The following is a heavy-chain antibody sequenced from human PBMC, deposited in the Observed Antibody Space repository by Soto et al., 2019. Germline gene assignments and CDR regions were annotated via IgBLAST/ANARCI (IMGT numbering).Heavy chain of an antibody. J-gene: IGHJ4*02. D-gene: IGHD6-13*01. CDR1: GDSITNGYY. CDR2: VHHAGST. V-gene: IGHV4-38-2*02. Sequence: SETLSLTCTVSGDSITNGYYWGWIRQPPGRGLEWIASVHHAGSTFYSPSLMRRVTISVDRSKNQFSLKVTSVTVADTAVYYCARRTEATGTLKYWGQGTLVTVSS. CDR3: ARRTEATGTLKY.